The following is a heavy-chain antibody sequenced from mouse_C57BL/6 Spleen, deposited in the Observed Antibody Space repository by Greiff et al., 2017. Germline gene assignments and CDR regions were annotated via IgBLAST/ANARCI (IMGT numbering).Heavy chain of an antibody. Sequence: QVQLQQPGAELVKPGASVKMSCKASGYTFTRYWITWVKQRPGQGLEWIGDIYPGSGSTNYNAKFKSKATLTVDTSSSTAYMQLSSLTSEDSAVYYCARSEVTAMDYWGQGTSVTVSS. CDR2: IYPGSGST. J-gene: IGHJ4*01. D-gene: IGHD2-2*01. CDR3: ARSEVTAMDY. CDR1: GYTFTRYW. V-gene: IGHV1-55*01.